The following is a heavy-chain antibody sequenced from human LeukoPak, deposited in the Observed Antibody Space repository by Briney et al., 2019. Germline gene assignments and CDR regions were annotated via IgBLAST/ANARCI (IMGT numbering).Heavy chain of an antibody. V-gene: IGHV4-4*07. CDR2: IYTSGGT. CDR1: GGSISSYY. J-gene: IGHJ4*02. Sequence: SETLSLTCTVSGGSISSYYWSWIRQPAGKGLEWIGRIYTSGGTNYNPSLKSQVTMSVDTSKNQFSLKLSSVTAADTAVYYCARGYYDSSGYYISTSFDYWGQGTLVTVSS. D-gene: IGHD3-22*01. CDR3: ARGYYDSSGYYISTSFDY.